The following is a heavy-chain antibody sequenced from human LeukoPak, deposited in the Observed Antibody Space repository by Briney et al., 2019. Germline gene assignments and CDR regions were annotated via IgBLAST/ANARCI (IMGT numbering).Heavy chain of an antibody. Sequence: GGSLRLSCAASGFTFSSYAMSWVRQAPGKGLEWVSAISGSGGSTYYADSVKGRFTISRDISKNTLYLQMNSLRAEDTAVYYCAVAAAGTAEVYYYYYMDVWGKGTTVTVSS. CDR3: AVAAAGTAEVYYYYYMDV. J-gene: IGHJ6*03. CDR2: ISGSGGST. CDR1: GFTFSSYA. D-gene: IGHD6-13*01. V-gene: IGHV3-23*01.